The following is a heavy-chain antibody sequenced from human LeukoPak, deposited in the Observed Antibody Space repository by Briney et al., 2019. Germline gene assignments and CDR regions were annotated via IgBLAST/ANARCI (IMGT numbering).Heavy chain of an antibody. CDR1: GYTFTSYG. J-gene: IGHJ4*02. V-gene: IGHV1-2*02. CDR3: AREQGATDY. D-gene: IGHD1-26*01. Sequence: ASVKVSCKASGYTFTSYGISWVRQAPGQGLEWMGWINPNSGGTNYAQKFQGRVTMTRDTSISTAYMELSRLRSDDTAVYYCAREQGATDYWGQGTLVTVSS. CDR2: INPNSGGT.